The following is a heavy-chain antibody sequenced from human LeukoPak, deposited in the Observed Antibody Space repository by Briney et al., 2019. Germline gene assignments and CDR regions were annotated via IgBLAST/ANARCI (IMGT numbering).Heavy chain of an antibody. J-gene: IGHJ4*02. CDR3: ARAQGGWSDY. CDR2: IYYSGST. D-gene: IGHD6-19*01. V-gene: IGHV4-59*01. Sequence: LETLSLTCTVSGGSISSYYWSWIRQPPGKGLEWIGYIYYSGSTNYNPSLKSRVTISVDTSKNQFSLKLSSVTAADTAVYYCARAQGGWSDYWGQGTLVTVSS. CDR1: GGSISSYY.